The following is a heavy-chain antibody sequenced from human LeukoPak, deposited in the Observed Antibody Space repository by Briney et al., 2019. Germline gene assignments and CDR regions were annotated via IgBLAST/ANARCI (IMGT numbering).Heavy chain of an antibody. CDR3: ARRVVKTFWSGYYGY. V-gene: IGHV4-34*01. CDR1: GGSFSGYY. Sequence: PSETLSLTCAVYGGSFSGYYWSWIRQPPGKGLEWIGEINHSGSTNYNPSLKSRVTISVDTSKNQFSLKLSSVTAADTAVYYCARRVVKTFWSGYYGYWGQGTLVTVSS. D-gene: IGHD3-3*01. J-gene: IGHJ4*02. CDR2: INHSGST.